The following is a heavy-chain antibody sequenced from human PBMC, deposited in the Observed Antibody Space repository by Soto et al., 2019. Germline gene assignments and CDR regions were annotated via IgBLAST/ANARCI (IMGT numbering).Heavy chain of an antibody. J-gene: IGHJ4*02. Sequence: PSETLSLTCTVSGGSISSGGYYWSWIRQPPGKGLEWIGYIYYSGSTYYNPSLKSRVTISVDTSKNQFSLKLSSVTAADTAVYYCARAVVPAAIFYWGQGTLVTVSS. V-gene: IGHV4-30-4*01. CDR1: GGSISSGGYY. CDR3: ARAVVPAAIFY. CDR2: IYYSGST. D-gene: IGHD2-2*01.